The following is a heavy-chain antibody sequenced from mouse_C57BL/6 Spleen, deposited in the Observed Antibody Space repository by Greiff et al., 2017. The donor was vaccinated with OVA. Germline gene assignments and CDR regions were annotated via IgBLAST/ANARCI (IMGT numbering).Heavy chain of an antibody. J-gene: IGHJ3*01. CDR2: IYPSDSET. CDR3: ARKGYYGSSWFAY. CDR1: GYTFTSYW. Sequence: VQLQQPGAELVRPGSSVKLSCKASGYTFTSYWMDWVKQRPGQGLEWIGNIYPSDSETHYNQKFKDKATLTVDKSSSTAYMQLSSLTSEDSAVNYCARKGYYGSSWFAYWGQGTLVTVSA. D-gene: IGHD1-1*01. V-gene: IGHV1-61*01.